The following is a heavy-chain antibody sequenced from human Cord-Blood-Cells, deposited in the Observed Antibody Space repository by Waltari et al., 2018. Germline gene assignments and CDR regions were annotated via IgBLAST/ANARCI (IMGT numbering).Heavy chain of an antibody. CDR3: ASRDVYSGYDDY. CDR1: GFTFSSYE. CDR2: ISSSGSTI. J-gene: IGHJ4*02. Sequence: EVQLVESGGGLVQPGGSLRLSCAASGFTFSSYEMNWVRQAPGKGLEWVSYISSSGSTIYYSDSVKGGFAIARDNAKNSLYLQMNSLRAEDTAVYYCASRDVYSGYDDYWGQGTLVTVSS. D-gene: IGHD5-12*01. V-gene: IGHV3-48*03.